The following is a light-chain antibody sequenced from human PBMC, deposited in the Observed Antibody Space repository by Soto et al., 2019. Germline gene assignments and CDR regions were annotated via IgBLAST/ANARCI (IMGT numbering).Light chain of an antibody. CDR3: SSYTTTSTWV. V-gene: IGLV2-14*01. CDR2: DVS. CDR1: ITDVGSSNY. J-gene: IGLJ2*01. Sequence: QSALTQPASVSGSPGQSITISCTGTITDVGSSNYVSWYKQHPGKAPKLMIYDVSNRPSGVSNRFSGSKSGNTASLTISGLQAEDEAEYYCSSYTTTSTWVFGGGTQLTVL.